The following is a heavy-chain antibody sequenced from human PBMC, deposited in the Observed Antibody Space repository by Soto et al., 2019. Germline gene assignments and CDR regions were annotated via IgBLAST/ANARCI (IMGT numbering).Heavy chain of an antibody. J-gene: IGHJ4*02. V-gene: IGHV3-53*01. D-gene: IGHD6-6*01. CDR3: GPRPGGGGY. Sequence: EVQLVESGGGLIQPGGSLRLSCAVSGFTVSNNYMSWVRQAPGKGLEGVSVIYSGGYTAYGDSVKGRFTISRDNSKNKLNLQKKARRATRTAVIYGGPRPGGGGYWGQGTLVTVSS. CDR2: IYSGGYT. CDR1: GFTVSNNY.